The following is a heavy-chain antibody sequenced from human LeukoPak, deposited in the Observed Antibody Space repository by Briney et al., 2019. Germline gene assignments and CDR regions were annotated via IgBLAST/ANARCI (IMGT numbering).Heavy chain of an antibody. CDR3: AKEDLAGFSFDY. CDR1: GFTFTNYG. J-gene: IGHJ4*02. V-gene: IGHV3-30*18. Sequence: GGSLRLSCAASGFTFTNYGMHWVRQAPGEGLEWVAVISYDGSNKYYADSVKGRFTISRDNSTNTLYLQMNSLRAEDTAVYYCAKEDLAGFSFDYWGQGTLLTVSS. D-gene: IGHD3/OR15-3a*01. CDR2: ISYDGSNK.